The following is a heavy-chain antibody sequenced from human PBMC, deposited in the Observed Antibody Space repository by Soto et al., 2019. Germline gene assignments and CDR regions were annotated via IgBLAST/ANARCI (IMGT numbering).Heavy chain of an antibody. CDR3: ARSRYCITTSCYFDYYYYGIDV. Sequence: GGSLKISCKGSGYSFTNSWIGWVRQMPGKGLEWMGIIYTDDTDTRYSPSFQGQVTISADKSISTAYLQWSSLKASDTAMYYCARSRYCITTSCYFDYYYYGIDVWGQGTTVTVSS. V-gene: IGHV5-51*01. CDR1: GYSFTNSW. D-gene: IGHD2-2*01. J-gene: IGHJ6*02. CDR2: IYTDDTDT.